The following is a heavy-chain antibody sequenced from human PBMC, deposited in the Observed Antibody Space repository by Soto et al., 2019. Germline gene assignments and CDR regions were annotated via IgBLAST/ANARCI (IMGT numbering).Heavy chain of an antibody. D-gene: IGHD6-6*01. J-gene: IGHJ4*02. V-gene: IGHV4-34*01. CDR3: ARGWSSSADY. CDR2: INHSGST. Sequence: PSVTLSLSCAVYSRSFCGYDWSWIRQPPGKGLEWIGEINHSGSTNYNPSLKSRVTISVDTSKNQFSLKLSSVTAADTAVYYCARGWSSSADYWGQGTLVTVS. CDR1: SRSFCGYD.